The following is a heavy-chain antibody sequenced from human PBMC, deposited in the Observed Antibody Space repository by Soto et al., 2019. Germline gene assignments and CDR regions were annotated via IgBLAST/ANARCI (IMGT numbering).Heavy chain of an antibody. J-gene: IGHJ4*02. CDR1: GASITSHY. Sequence: SETLSLTCTVSGASITSHYWSWIRQPPGKGLEWIGHIYYRGSTNYNPSLKSRVTMSADTSKNQFSLKLSSVTAADTAVFYCAREDQIVGSLDYCGKGIWVIVSS. CDR3: AREDQIVGSLDY. V-gene: IGHV4-59*11. CDR2: IYYRGST. D-gene: IGHD2-21*01.